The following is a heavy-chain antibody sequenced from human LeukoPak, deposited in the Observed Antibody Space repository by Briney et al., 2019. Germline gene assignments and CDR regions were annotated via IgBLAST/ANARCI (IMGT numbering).Heavy chain of an antibody. Sequence: PGGSLRLSCAASGFTFSSYSMNWVRQAPGKGLEWVADISSSGTTIHYADSLKGRFTISRDNAKNSLYLQLNSLRAEDTAVYYCARDREVADYWGQGTLVTVSS. CDR1: GFTFSSYS. D-gene: IGHD2-15*01. CDR3: ARDREVADY. V-gene: IGHV3-48*04. CDR2: ISSSGTTI. J-gene: IGHJ4*02.